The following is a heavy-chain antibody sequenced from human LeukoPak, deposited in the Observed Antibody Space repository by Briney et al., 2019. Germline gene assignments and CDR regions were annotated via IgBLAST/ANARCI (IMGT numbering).Heavy chain of an antibody. CDR2: INSDGSST. Sequence: GGSLRLSCVASGFTFRMYWMHWVRQAPGKGLVWVSRINSDGSSTNYADSVKGRFSTSRDNANNTLYLQMNSLRAEDTAVYYCARDIYGYFDLWGRGTPVTVSS. V-gene: IGHV3-74*01. CDR1: GFTFRMYW. J-gene: IGHJ2*01. CDR3: ARDIYGYFDL. D-gene: IGHD3-16*01.